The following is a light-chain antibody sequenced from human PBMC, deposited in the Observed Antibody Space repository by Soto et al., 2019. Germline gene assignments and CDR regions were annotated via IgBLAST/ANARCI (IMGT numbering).Light chain of an antibody. J-gene: IGKJ1*01. CDR2: AAS. CDR1: HSISPY. Sequence: DIQMTQSPSSLSASVGDRVTITCRATHSISPYLHWYQHKPGKAPNLLIYAASNLQSGVPSRLSASGSGTDFSLRLNSLQPEVFATYYCQQGYSTPWTFGQGTKVDIK. V-gene: IGKV1-39*01. CDR3: QQGYSTPWT.